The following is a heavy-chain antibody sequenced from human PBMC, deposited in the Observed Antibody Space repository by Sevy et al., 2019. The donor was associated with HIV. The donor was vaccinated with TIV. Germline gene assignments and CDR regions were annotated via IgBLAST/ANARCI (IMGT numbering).Heavy chain of an antibody. CDR3: ARSRGVVRAHFDY. Sequence: GSLRLSCAASGFTFSSYAMHWVRQAPGKGLEWVAVISYDGSNKYYADSVKGRFTISRDNSKNTLYLQMNSLRAEDTAVYYCARSRGVVRAHFDYWGQGTLVTVSS. CDR1: GFTFSSYA. V-gene: IGHV3-30-3*01. CDR2: ISYDGSNK. D-gene: IGHD2-15*01. J-gene: IGHJ4*02.